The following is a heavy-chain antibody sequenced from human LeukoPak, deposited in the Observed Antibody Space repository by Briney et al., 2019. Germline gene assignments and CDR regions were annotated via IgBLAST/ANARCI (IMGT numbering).Heavy chain of an antibody. J-gene: IGHJ4*02. CDR1: GGSIISYH. V-gene: IGHV4-4*07. D-gene: IGHD2-2*01. CDR2: IYTGGTT. Sequence: SETLSLTCTVSGGSIISYHWSWIRQPAGKGLEWIGRIYTGGTTNYNPSLNSRVTTSVDKSKSQFSLKLSSVTAADTAMYYCAREDSAAYCTSTSCYGFDHWGQGILVTVSS. CDR3: AREDSAAYCTSTSCYGFDH.